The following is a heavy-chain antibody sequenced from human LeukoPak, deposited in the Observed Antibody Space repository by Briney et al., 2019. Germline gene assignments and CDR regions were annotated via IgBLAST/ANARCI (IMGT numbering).Heavy chain of an antibody. D-gene: IGHD2/OR15-2a*01. CDR3: ARDPLWTSEDY. CDR1: GGSISSSSYY. Sequence: PSETLSLTCTVSGGSISSSSYYWGWIRQPPGKGLEWIGSIYYSGSTYYNPSLKSRVTISVDTSKNQFSLKLSSVTAADTAVYYCARDPLWTSEDYWGQGTLVTVSS. V-gene: IGHV4-39*07. J-gene: IGHJ4*02. CDR2: IYYSGST.